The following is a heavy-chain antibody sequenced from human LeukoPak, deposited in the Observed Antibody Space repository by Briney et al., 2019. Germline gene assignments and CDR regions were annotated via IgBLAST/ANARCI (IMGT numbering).Heavy chain of an antibody. V-gene: IGHV3-53*01. CDR2: IYSGGST. J-gene: IGHJ4*02. D-gene: IGHD4-17*01. CDR1: GFTVSSNY. CDR3: ATGNRHDYGDYFDY. Sequence: EGSLRLSCAASGFTVSSNYMSWVRQAPGKGLEWVSVIYSGGSTYYADSVKGRFTISRDNSKNTLYLQMNSLRAEDTAAYYCATGNRHDYGDYFDYWGQGTLVTVSS.